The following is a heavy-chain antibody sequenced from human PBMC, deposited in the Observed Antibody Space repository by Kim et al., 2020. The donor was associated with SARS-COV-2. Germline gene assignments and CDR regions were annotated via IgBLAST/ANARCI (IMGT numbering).Heavy chain of an antibody. J-gene: IGHJ4*01. V-gene: IGHV1-2*02. D-gene: IGHD3-22*01. CDR3: AREGIEVNFDY. Sequence: KYAQKFQSRVTMTSNTSDSKPCMELSRLRTDDTAVYYCAREGIEVNFDYWGQGTLVTVSS.